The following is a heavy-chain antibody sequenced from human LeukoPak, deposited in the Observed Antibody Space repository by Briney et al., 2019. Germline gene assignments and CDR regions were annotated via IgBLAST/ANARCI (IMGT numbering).Heavy chain of an antibody. CDR3: ARDPGYGSGSRDFDP. J-gene: IGHJ5*02. CDR1: GYTFTSNG. CDR2: ISAYNGNT. Sequence: GASVKVSCKASGYTFTSNGISWVRQAPGQGLEWMGWISAYNGNTNYAQKLQGRVTMTTDTSTSTAYMELRSLRSDDTAVYYCARDPGYGSGSRDFDPWGEGTLVTVSS. D-gene: IGHD3-10*01. V-gene: IGHV1-18*01.